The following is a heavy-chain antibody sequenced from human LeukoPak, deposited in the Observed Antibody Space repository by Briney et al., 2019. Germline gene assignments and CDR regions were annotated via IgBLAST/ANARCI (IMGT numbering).Heavy chain of an antibody. Sequence: SVKVSCKASGGIFSSYAISWVRQAPGQGLEWMGRIIPILGIANYAQKFQGRVTITADKSTSTAYMELSSLRSEDTAVYYCARDRRFLEWLLPSPYYYGMDVWGQGTTVTVSS. J-gene: IGHJ6*02. V-gene: IGHV1-69*04. CDR1: GGIFSSYA. CDR2: IIPILGIA. CDR3: ARDRRFLEWLLPSPYYYGMDV. D-gene: IGHD3-3*01.